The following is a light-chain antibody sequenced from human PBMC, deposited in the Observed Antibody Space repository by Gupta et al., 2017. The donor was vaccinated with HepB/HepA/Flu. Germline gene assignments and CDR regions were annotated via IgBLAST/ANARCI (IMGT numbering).Light chain of an antibody. CDR1: QTITNNY. V-gene: IGKV3-20*01. CDR2: GAS. CDR3: QQYGTATWT. Sequence: EIVLTQSPGTLSLSPGERATLSCRASQTITNNYLAWFQQKPGQAPRLLIHGASSRATGIPDRISGSGSGTDFTLTISRLEPEDFAVYYCQQYGTATWTFGQGTKVEVK. J-gene: IGKJ1*01.